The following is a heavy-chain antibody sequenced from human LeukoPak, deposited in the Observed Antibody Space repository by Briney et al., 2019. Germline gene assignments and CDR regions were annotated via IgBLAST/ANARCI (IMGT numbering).Heavy chain of an antibody. Sequence: GGSLRLSCAASGFTFSSYAMSWVRQAPGKGLEWVTLISYDGSNEYYADSVKGRFTISRDNSKNTLYLQMNSLRAEDTAVYYCAKDVAPNCGGDCYRAFDYWGQGTLVTVSS. CDR1: GFTFSSYA. V-gene: IGHV3-30*18. CDR3: AKDVAPNCGGDCYRAFDY. D-gene: IGHD2-21*02. J-gene: IGHJ4*02. CDR2: ISYDGSNE.